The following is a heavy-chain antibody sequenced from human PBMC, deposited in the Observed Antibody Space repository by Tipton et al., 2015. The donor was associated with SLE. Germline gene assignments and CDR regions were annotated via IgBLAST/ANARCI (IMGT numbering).Heavy chain of an antibody. CDR1: GVSISSGNYY. J-gene: IGHJ4*02. Sequence: TLSLTCTVSGVSISSGNYYWSWIRQPAGKGLEWIGRIYTSGSTKYNPSLKSRVTISSDTSKNQVSLKLTSVTAADTAVYFCVRDYDFWNAYYFDFWGQGTLVTVSS. CDR3: VRDYDFWNAYYFDF. V-gene: IGHV4-61*02. CDR2: IYTSGST. D-gene: IGHD3-3*01.